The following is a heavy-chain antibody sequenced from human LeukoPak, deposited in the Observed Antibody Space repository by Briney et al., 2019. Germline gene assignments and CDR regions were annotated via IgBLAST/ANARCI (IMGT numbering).Heavy chain of an antibody. J-gene: IGHJ6*02. CDR3: ARGFGESEYYYYGMDV. CDR1: GGSISSSSYY. Sequence: KASETLPLTCTVSGGSISSSSYYWGWIRQPPGRGLDWIGTNYYAGGTYYNPSLKSRVTISVDTSENQFSLRLSSVTAADTAVYYCARGFGESEYYYYGMDVWGQGTTVTVSS. V-gene: IGHV4-39*01. D-gene: IGHD3-10*01. CDR2: NYYAGGT.